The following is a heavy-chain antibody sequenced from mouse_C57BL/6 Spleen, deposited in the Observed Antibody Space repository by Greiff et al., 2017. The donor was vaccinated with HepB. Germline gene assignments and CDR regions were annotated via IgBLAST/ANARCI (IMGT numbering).Heavy chain of an antibody. J-gene: IGHJ4*01. D-gene: IGHD2-4*01. CDR1: GYTFTSYW. Sequence: VQLQQSGAELAKPGASVKLSCKASGYTFTSYWMHWVKQRPGQGLEWIGYINPSSGYTKYNQKFKDKATLTADKSSSTAYMQLSSLTYEDSAVYYCARDDYDGVYAMDYWGQVTSVTVSS. CDR2: INPSSGYT. V-gene: IGHV1-7*01. CDR3: ARDDYDGVYAMDY.